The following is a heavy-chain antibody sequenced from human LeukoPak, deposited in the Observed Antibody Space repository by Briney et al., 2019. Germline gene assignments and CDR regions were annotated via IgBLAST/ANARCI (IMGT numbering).Heavy chain of an antibody. CDR3: ARVYGDYGSGYNWFDP. CDR1: GFTFSDYY. Sequence: GGSLRLSCAASGFTFSDYYMSWIRQAPGKGLEWVSYISSSGSTIYYADSVKGRFTISRDNAKSSLYLQMNSLRAADTAVYYCARVYGDYGSGYNWFDPWGQGTLVTVSS. D-gene: IGHD3-10*01. V-gene: IGHV3-11*01. J-gene: IGHJ5*02. CDR2: ISSSGSTI.